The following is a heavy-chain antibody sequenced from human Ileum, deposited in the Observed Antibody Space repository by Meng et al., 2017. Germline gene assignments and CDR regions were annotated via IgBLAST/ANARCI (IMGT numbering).Heavy chain of an antibody. D-gene: IGHD7-27*01. J-gene: IGHJ4*02. CDR2: AST. V-gene: IGHV4-61*01. CDR1: GASVTTSHYQ. Sequence: VLLQESGPGLVRPSETLSLICTVSGASVTTSHYQWGWIRQPQGKGLEWIGYASTNYNPSLKSRLTISLDTSKNQVSLKLTSVTAADTAVYYCARDHWGSLDYWGQGILVTVSS. CDR3: ARDHWGSLDY.